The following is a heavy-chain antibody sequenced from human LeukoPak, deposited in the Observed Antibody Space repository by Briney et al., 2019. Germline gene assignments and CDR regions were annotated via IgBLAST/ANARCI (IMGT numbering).Heavy chain of an antibody. V-gene: IGHV1-2*02. CDR1: GYTFTDYY. J-gene: IGHJ4*02. Sequence: ASVKVSCKTSGYTFTDYYIHWVRQAPGQGPEWMGWINPNSGGTNYAQNLQGRVTMTRDTSISTAYMELSRLRSDDTAVYYCARVRENYYGSGSYYNPLGFDYWGQGTLVTVSS. CDR2: INPNSGGT. D-gene: IGHD3-10*01. CDR3: ARVRENYYGSGSYYNPLGFDY.